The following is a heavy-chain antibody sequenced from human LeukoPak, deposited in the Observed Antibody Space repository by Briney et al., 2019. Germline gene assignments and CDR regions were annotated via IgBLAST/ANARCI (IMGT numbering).Heavy chain of an antibody. J-gene: IGHJ4*02. CDR1: GFTFNNHG. V-gene: IGHV3-23*01. Sequence: GGSLRLSCAASGFTFNNHGMSWVRQTPGKGLEWVSAISGSGGSTYYADSVKGRFTISRDNSKNTLYLQMNSLRAEETAVYYCAKESGYSYGYVSYWGQGTLVTVSS. D-gene: IGHD5-18*01. CDR3: AKESGYSYGYVSY. CDR2: ISGSGGST.